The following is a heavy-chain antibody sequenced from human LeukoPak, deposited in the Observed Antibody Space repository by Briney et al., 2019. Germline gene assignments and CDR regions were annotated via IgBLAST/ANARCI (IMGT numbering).Heavy chain of an antibody. CDR3: AREVGYGGNSDY. Sequence: GASVNVSCKASGGTFSSYAISWVRQAPGQGLEWMGGIIPIFGTANYAQKFQGRVTITADESTSTAYMELSSLRSEDTAVYYCAREVGYGGNSDYWGQGTLVTVSS. J-gene: IGHJ4*02. CDR2: IIPIFGTA. V-gene: IGHV1-69*13. D-gene: IGHD4-23*01. CDR1: GGTFSSYA.